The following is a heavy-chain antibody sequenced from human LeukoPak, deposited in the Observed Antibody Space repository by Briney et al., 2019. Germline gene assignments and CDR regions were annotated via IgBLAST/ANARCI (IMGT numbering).Heavy chain of an antibody. D-gene: IGHD6-13*01. CDR2: ISSSSSYT. Sequence: SGGSLRLSCAASGFTFGDYYMSWIRQAPGKGLEWVSYISSSSSYTNYADSVKGRFTISRDNAKNSLYLQMNSLRAEDTAVYYCARDRSSYSSSWYQDYWGQGTLVTVSS. CDR3: ARDRSSYSSSWYQDY. J-gene: IGHJ4*02. V-gene: IGHV3-11*06. CDR1: GFTFGDYY.